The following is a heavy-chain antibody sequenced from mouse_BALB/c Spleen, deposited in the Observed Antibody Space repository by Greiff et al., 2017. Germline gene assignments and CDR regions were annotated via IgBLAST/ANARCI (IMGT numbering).Heavy chain of an antibody. CDR3: ARFITTVYYFDY. CDR1: GYTFTDYN. Sequence: EVQLQQSGPELVKPGASVKIPCKASGYTFTDYNMDWVKQSHGKSLEWIGDINPNNGGTIYNQKFKGKATLTVDKSSSTAYMELRSLTSEDTAVYYCARFITTVYYFDYWGQGTTLTVSS. V-gene: IGHV1-18*01. J-gene: IGHJ2*01. D-gene: IGHD1-1*01. CDR2: INPNNGGT.